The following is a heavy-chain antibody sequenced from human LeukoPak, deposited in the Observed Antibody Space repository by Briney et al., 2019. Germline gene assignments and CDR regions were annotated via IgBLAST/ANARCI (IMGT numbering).Heavy chain of an antibody. V-gene: IGHV4-59*01. J-gene: IGHJ4*02. Sequence: PSETLSLTCTVSGDSISGYYWTWIRQPPGKRLEWIGYIDDSGTTSYNPPLKSRATISVDTSKNQFSLKLTSVTAADTALYYCGRDVHCRGGSCSTFWGQGTLVTVSS. D-gene: IGHD2-15*01. CDR3: GRDVHCRGGSCSTF. CDR1: GDSISGYY. CDR2: IDDSGTT.